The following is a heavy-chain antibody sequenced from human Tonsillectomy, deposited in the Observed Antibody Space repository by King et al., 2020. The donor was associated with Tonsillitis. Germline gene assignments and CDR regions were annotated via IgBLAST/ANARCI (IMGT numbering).Heavy chain of an antibody. J-gene: IGHJ4*02. CDR1: GGSISSYY. V-gene: IGHV4-59*01. D-gene: IGHD6-13*01. CDR3: ARDQGALD. CDR2: IYYSGST. Sequence: VQLQESGPGLVKPSETLSLTCTVSGGSISSYYRSWIRQPPGKGLEWIGYIYYSGSTNYNPSLKSRVTISVDTSKNQFSLKLSSVTAADTAVYYCARDQGALDWGQGTLVTVSS.